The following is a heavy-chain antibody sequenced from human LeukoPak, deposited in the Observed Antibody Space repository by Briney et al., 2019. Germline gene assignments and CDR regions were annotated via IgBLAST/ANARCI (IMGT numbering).Heavy chain of an antibody. CDR2: IWYDGSNK. CDR1: GFTFSNYG. CDR3: ARGQGWLSDS. J-gene: IGHJ4*02. V-gene: IGHV3-33*01. Sequence: GGSLRLSCVASGFTFSNYGMHWVRQAPGKGLEWVATIWYDGSNKYYADSVKGRFTISRDNSKNTLYLQMNSLRAEDTAVYYCARGQGWLSDSWGQGIQVTVTS. D-gene: IGHD3-9*01.